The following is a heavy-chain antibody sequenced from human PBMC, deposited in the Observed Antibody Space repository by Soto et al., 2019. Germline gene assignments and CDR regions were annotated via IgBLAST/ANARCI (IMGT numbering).Heavy chain of an antibody. CDR1: GGSISSYY. V-gene: IGHV4-4*07. CDR3: AGDCSSISCYRNYYYGMDL. Sequence: SETLSLTCTVSGGSISSYYWSWIRQPAGKGLEWIGRIYTSGSTNYNPSLKSRVTMSVDTSKNQFSLKLSSVTAADTAVYYWAGDCSSISCYRNYYYGMDLWGRASTVTVSS. D-gene: IGHD2-2*01. J-gene: IGHJ6*02. CDR2: IYTSGST.